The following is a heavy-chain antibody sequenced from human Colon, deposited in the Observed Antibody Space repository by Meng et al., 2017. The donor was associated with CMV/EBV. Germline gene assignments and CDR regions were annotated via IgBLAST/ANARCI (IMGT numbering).Heavy chain of an antibody. D-gene: IGHD3-3*01. CDR2: IRSKAYGGTT. CDR3: TRLKLHRRFLEWFHYYFDY. Sequence: GESLKISCTAAGFTFGDYAMSWVRQAPGKGLEWVGFIRSKAYGGTTEYAASVKGRFTISREDSKSIAYLQMNSLKTEDTAVYYCTRLKLHRRFLEWFHYYFDYWGQGTLVTVSS. CDR1: GFTFGDYA. J-gene: IGHJ4*02. V-gene: IGHV3-49*04.